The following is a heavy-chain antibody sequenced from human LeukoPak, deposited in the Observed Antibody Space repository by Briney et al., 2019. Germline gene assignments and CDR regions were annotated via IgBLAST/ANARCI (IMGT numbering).Heavy chain of an antibody. CDR2: ISYDGSNA. V-gene: IGHV3-30*03. J-gene: IGHJ6*02. CDR3: ARDLHYYVAMDV. CDR1: GIIFSSYG. D-gene: IGHD3-10*02. Sequence: PGGSLRLSCAASGIIFSSYGMHWVRQAPGKGLEWVAFISYDGSNAFYADSVKGRFTISRDNSKSMLFLQLNSLRAEDTALYYCARDLHYYVAMDVWGQGTTVTVSS.